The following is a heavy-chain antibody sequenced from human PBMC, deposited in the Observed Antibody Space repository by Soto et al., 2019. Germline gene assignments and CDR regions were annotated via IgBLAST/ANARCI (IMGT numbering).Heavy chain of an antibody. CDR1: GYTFTSYG. V-gene: IGHV1-18*04. J-gene: IGHJ4*02. CDR2: ISAYNGNT. CDR3: ARDRPYYYDSSGSLSYFDY. D-gene: IGHD3-22*01. Sequence: VVSVKVSCKASGYTFTSYGISWVRQAPGQGLEWMGWISAYNGNTNYAQKLQGRVTMTTDTSTSTAYMELRRLRSGDTAVYYCARDRPYYYDSSGSLSYFDYWGQGTLVTVSS.